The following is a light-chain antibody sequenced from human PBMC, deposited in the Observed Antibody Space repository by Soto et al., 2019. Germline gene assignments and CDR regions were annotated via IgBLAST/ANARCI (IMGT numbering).Light chain of an antibody. V-gene: IGKV3-15*01. J-gene: IGKJ1*01. Sequence: ILMTQSPATLSVSPGERATLSCRASQSVSNNLAWDQQKPGQAPRRLIYDASTRATGIPARFSGSRSGTEFTITSTGLQSEDFAVYYCQQYNNWPPWTFGQGTKVEIK. CDR1: QSVSNN. CDR3: QQYNNWPPWT. CDR2: DAS.